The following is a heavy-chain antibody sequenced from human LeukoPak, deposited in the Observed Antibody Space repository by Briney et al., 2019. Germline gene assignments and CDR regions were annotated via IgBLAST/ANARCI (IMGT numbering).Heavy chain of an antibody. Sequence: GGSLRLSCVGSGFIFSDYGIHWVRQAPGMGLGGVGLISNIARHKYYARSMWGRCPISRDKFPSSVFLQMERLGVEDTAVYYCVKDVHPPPREITPGDWGQGTLVIVDS. V-gene: IGHV3-30*18. J-gene: IGHJ4*02. D-gene: IGHD1-14*01. CDR2: ISNIARHK. CDR3: VKDVHPPPREITPGD. CDR1: GFIFSDYG.